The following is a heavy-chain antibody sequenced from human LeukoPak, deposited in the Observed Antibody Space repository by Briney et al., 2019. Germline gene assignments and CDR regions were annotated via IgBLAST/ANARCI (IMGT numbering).Heavy chain of an antibody. CDR1: GFTFSNYG. D-gene: IGHD2-15*01. CDR2: IRQYESDK. CDR3: VKSVGGYCSGNKCLGDWFDT. V-gene: IGHV3-30*02. J-gene: IGHJ5*02. Sequence: GGSLRLSCAASGFTFSNYGMHWVRQAPGKGLEWVAFIRQYESDKYYSDSVKGRFTISRDNSKNTLYLQMNSLRAEDTAVFYCVKSVGGYCSGNKCLGDWFDTWGQGTLVIVSS.